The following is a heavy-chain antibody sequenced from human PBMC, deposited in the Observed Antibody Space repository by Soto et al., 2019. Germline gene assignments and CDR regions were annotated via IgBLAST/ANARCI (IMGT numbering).Heavy chain of an antibody. CDR2: IYSGGST. Sequence: GGSMRVSCTAAGFNVISNYMSWVRQKTGKGLEWVSVIYSGGSTYYADSVKGRFTISRDNSKNTLYLQMNSLRAEDTAVYYCARDSPVRLGELSSLPYYYYGMDVWGQGTTVTVSS. D-gene: IGHD3-16*02. J-gene: IGHJ6*02. CDR3: ARDSPVRLGELSSLPYYYYGMDV. CDR1: GFNVISNY. V-gene: IGHV3-66*01.